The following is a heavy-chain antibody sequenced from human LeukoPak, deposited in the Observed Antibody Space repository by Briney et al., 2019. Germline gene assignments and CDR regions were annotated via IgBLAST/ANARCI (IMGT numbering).Heavy chain of an antibody. V-gene: IGHV4-4*07. J-gene: IGHJ6*02. CDR3: ARDQSITMVRGVIMTLDGMDV. Sequence: SETLSLTCTVPRDSISSYYWSSIRPPAGKGLEWIARIYTSGSTNYNTSLKSRVNMSVDTSKNQSSLKLSSVTAADTAVYYCARDQSITMVRGVIMTLDGMDVWGQGTTVTVSS. CDR2: IYTSGST. CDR1: RDSISSYY. D-gene: IGHD3-10*01.